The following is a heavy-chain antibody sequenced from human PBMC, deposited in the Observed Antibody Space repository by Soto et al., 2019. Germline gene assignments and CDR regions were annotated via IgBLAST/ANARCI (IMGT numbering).Heavy chain of an antibody. CDR3: ARKQLGGLWFGEGGWFDP. CDR1: GGSISSYY. V-gene: IGHV4-59*01. J-gene: IGHJ5*02. CDR2: IYYSGIT. D-gene: IGHD3-10*01. Sequence: QVQLQESGPGLVKPSETLSLTCTVSGGSISSYYWSWIRQPPWKGLEWIGYIYYSGITNYNPSLKRRVTISVDTSNNQFSLKLSSVTAADTAVYYCARKQLGGLWFGEGGWFDPWGQGTLVTVSS.